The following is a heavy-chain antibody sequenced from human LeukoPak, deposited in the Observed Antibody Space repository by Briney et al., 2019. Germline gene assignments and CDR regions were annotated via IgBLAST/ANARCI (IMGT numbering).Heavy chain of an antibody. V-gene: IGHV3-23*01. CDR1: GFTFSDYY. J-gene: IGHJ6*02. CDR2: ISGSGAST. Sequence: PGGSLRLSCAASGFTFSDYYMSWIRQAPGKGLEWVSAISGSGASTYYADPVKGRFTISRDNSKNTVYLQMKSLRAEDTAVYYCAKGIRSPIVGVFYYGMDVWGQGTTVTVSS. D-gene: IGHD3-3*01. CDR3: AKGIRSPIVGVFYYGMDV.